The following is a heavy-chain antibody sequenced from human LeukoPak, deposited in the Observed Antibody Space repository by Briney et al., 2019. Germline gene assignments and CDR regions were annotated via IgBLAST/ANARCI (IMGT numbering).Heavy chain of an antibody. CDR2: IIPIFGTA. D-gene: IGHD5-18*01. CDR1: GGTFSSYA. CDR3: ARTVVGYSYGFCEFDY. J-gene: IGHJ4*02. V-gene: IGHV1-69*13. Sequence: GASVKVSCKASGGTFSSYAISWVRQAPGQGLEWMGGIIPIFGTANYAQEFQGRVTITADESTSTAYMELSSLRSEDTAVYYCARTVVGYSYGFCEFDYWGQGTLVTVSS.